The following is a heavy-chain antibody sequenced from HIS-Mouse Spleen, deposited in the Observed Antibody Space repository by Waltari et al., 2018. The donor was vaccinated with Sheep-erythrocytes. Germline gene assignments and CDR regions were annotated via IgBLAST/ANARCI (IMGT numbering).Heavy chain of an antibody. CDR3: AKDRRGFWDY. CDR2: ISYDGSNK. D-gene: IGHD3-10*01. V-gene: IGHV3-30*18. CDR1: GFTFSSYG. Sequence: QVQLVESGGGVVHPGRPLRLSCAACGFTFSSYGMHGVRQAPGKGLEWVAVISYDGSNKYYADSVKGRFTISRDNSKNTLYLQMNSLRAEDTAVYYCAKDRRGFWDYWGQGTLVTVSS. J-gene: IGHJ4*02.